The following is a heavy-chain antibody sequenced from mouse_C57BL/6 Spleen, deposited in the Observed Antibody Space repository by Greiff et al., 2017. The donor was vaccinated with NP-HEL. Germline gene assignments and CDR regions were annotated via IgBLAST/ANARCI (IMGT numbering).Heavy chain of an antibody. CDR1: GYTFTSYG. CDR2: IYPRSGNT. Sequence: QVQLQQSGAELARPGASVKLSCKASGYTFTSYGISWVKQRTGQGLEWIGEIYPRSGNTYYNEKFKGKATLTADKSSSTAYMELRSLTSEDSAVYFCARTPFTTVVATDYYAMDYWGQRTSVTVSS. D-gene: IGHD1-1*01. CDR3: ARTPFTTVVATDYYAMDY. J-gene: IGHJ4*01. V-gene: IGHV1-81*01.